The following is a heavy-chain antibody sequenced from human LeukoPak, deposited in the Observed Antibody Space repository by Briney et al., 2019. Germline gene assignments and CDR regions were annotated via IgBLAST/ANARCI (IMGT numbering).Heavy chain of an antibody. CDR1: GDSXXXXX. V-gene: IGHV4-4*07. CDR3: ARDAPSIYHDSSNTPFDY. CDR2: XXTSGTX. D-gene: IGHD3-22*01. Sequence: PSETLSLTCXXSGDSXXXXXXXXXXQXAXXGXXXXXXXXTSGTXNYNRSLKXXXXXXXXTSKNXFSLKLSSVTAADTAVYYCARDAPSIYHDSSNTPFDYWGQGTLVTVSS. J-gene: IGHJ4*02.